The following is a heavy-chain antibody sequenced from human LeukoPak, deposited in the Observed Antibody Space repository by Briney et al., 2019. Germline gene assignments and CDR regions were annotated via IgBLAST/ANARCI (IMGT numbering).Heavy chain of an antibody. CDR3: TTATMVRGVIVFDY. V-gene: IGHV3-15*01. D-gene: IGHD3-10*01. Sequence: GGSLRLSCVASGFTFSNAWMSWVRQAPGKGLEWVGRIKSKTDGGTTDYAAPVKGRFTISRDDSKNTLYLQMNILKTEDTAVYYCTTATMVRGVIVFDYWGQGTLVTVST. CDR2: IKSKTDGGTT. CDR1: GFTFSNAW. J-gene: IGHJ4*02.